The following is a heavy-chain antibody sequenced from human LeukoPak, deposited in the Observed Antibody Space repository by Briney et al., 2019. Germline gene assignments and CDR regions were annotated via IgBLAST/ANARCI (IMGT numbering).Heavy chain of an antibody. Sequence: GGTLRLSCPAYGFTFNIYEMNWVRQAPWKGPEWISYISSSGRSIYYADSVKGRFAISRDNAKNSVYLQMNSLRVEDTAIYYCAKEDIAGNGFPFDSWGQGTMVTVSS. J-gene: IGHJ4*02. CDR2: ISSSGRSI. CDR3: AKEDIAGNGFPFDS. CDR1: GFTFNIYE. D-gene: IGHD5-12*01. V-gene: IGHV3-48*03.